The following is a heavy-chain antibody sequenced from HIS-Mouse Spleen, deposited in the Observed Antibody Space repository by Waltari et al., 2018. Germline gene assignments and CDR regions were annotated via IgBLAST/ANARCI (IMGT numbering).Heavy chain of an antibody. CDR1: GGSISSSSSY. J-gene: IGHJ2*01. D-gene: IGHD6-13*01. Sequence: QLQLQESGPGLVKPSETLSLTCTVSGGSISSSSSYWVWIRPPPGKGLGWIGSIYYSGSTYYNPSLKSRVTISVDTSKNQFSLKLSSVTAADTAVYYCAREIPYSSSWYDWYFDLWGRGTLVTVSS. CDR3: AREIPYSSSWYDWYFDL. CDR2: IYYSGST. V-gene: IGHV4-39*07.